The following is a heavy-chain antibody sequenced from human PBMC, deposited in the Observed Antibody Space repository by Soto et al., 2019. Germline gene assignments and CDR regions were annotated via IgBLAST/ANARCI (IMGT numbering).Heavy chain of an antibody. V-gene: IGHV3-23*01. D-gene: IGHD6-13*01. CDR3: AKDQVAAAGSYWYCDL. CDR2: ISGSGGST. Sequence: GGSLRLSCAASGFTFSSYAMSWVRQAPGKGLEWVSAISGSGGSTYYADAVKGRFTISRDNSKNTLYLQMNSLRAEDTAVYYCAKDQVAAAGSYWYCDLWGRGTLVTVSS. CDR1: GFTFSSYA. J-gene: IGHJ2*01.